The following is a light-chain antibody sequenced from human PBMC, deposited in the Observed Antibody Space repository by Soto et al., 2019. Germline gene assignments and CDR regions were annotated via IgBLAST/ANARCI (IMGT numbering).Light chain of an antibody. CDR1: QSLVHKTNYKNY. CDR2: WAT. J-gene: IGKJ1*01. V-gene: IGKV4-1*01. Sequence: DIVMTQSPDSLAVSLGERATINCRSSQSLVHKTNYKNYLAWYQQKPGQPPKVLIYWATTRESGVPDRFSGSGSGTDFTLNISGLQTEDVAVYYCQQFYGSPWTFGQGTKVDIK. CDR3: QQFYGSPWT.